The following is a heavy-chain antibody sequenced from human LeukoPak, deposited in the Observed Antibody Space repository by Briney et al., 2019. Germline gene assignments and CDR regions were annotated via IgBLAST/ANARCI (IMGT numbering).Heavy chain of an antibody. V-gene: IGHV3-23*01. J-gene: IGHJ4*02. Sequence: GGSLRLSCAASGFTFSTYAMSWVRQAPGKGLEWVSAISGSGNTYYADSVKGRFTISRDNSKNTLYLQMNSLRAEDTAVYYCARGLQWLVAKYYFDYWGQGTLVTVSS. CDR2: ISGSGNT. CDR1: GFTFSTYA. D-gene: IGHD6-19*01. CDR3: ARGLQWLVAKYYFDY.